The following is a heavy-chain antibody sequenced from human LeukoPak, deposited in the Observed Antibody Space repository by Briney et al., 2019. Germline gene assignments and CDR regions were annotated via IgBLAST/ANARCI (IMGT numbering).Heavy chain of an antibody. CDR2: INPNSGGT. CDR3: ARDAHNGYEFHDWFDP. J-gene: IGHJ5*02. D-gene: IGHD5-12*01. CDR1: GYTFSDYY. Sequence: ASVKVSCKASGYTFSDYYIHWVRQAPGQGLEWMGWINPNSGGTKYAQKFQGRVTMTTDTSISTAYMEMSRLTSDDTAVYYCARDAHNGYEFHDWFDPWGQGALVTVSS. V-gene: IGHV1-2*02.